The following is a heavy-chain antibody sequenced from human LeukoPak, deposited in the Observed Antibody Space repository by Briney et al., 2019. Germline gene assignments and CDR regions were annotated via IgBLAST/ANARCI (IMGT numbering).Heavy chain of an antibody. CDR2: ISWNSGSI. Sequence: PGRSLRLSCAASGFTFDDYAKHWVRQAPGKGLEWVSGISWNSGSIGYADSVKGRFTISRDNAKNSLYLQMNSLRAEDTALYYCAMLPDIVVVPAANYWGQGTLVTVSS. J-gene: IGHJ4*02. V-gene: IGHV3-9*01. D-gene: IGHD2-2*01. CDR1: GFTFDDYA. CDR3: AMLPDIVVVPAANY.